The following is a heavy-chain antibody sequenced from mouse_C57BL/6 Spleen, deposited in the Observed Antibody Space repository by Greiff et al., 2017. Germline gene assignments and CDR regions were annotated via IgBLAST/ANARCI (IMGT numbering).Heavy chain of an antibody. D-gene: IGHD2-5*01. Sequence: QVQLQQSGAELVRPGASVTLSCKASGYTFTDYEMSWVKQTPVHGLEWIGAIDPETGGTAYKQKVKGKGLLSADKSSSTAYLELRSLTSEDSAVYYCTRPYDSIYGGFAYWGQGTLVTVSA. J-gene: IGHJ3*01. CDR1: GYTFTDYE. V-gene: IGHV1-15*01. CDR3: TRPYDSIYGGFAY. CDR2: IDPETGGT.